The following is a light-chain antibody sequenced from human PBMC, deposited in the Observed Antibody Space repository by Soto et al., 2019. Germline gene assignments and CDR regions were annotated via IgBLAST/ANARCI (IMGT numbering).Light chain of an antibody. V-gene: IGKV1-5*03. CDR1: QSINTW. Sequence: IQMTQSPSTLSAYKGERVTITCRASQSINTWLACYQQKPGKAPTLLIYKAYSLESGVPSGFSGSGSAAVFTLTIISLQADDFVIYFCQQRYSTPWTFGHGTTV. CDR3: QQRYSTPWT. J-gene: IGKJ1*01. CDR2: KAY.